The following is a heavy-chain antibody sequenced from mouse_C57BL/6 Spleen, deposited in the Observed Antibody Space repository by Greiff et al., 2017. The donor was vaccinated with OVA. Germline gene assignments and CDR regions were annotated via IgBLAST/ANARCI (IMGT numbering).Heavy chain of an antibody. V-gene: IGHV1-19*01. Sequence: VQLQQSGPVLVKPGASVKMSCKASGYTFTDYYMNWVKQSHGKSLEWIGVINPYNGGTCYNQKFKGKATLTVDKSSSTAYMELNSLTAEYSAVCDCTNGSSTLDYWGQGTTLTVSA. D-gene: IGHD1-1*01. CDR3: TNGSSTLDY. J-gene: IGHJ2*01. CDR2: INPYNGGT. CDR1: GYTFTDYY.